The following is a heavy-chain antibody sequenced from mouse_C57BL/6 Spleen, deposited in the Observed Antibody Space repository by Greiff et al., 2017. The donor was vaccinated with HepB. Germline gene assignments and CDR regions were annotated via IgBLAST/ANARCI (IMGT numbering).Heavy chain of an antibody. CDR1: GYTFTSYT. CDR2: INPSSGYT. V-gene: IGHV1-4*01. Sequence: QVQLQQSGAELARPGASVKMSCKASGYTFTSYTMHWVKQRPGQGLEWIGSINPSSGYTKYNQKFKDKATLTAAKSSSTAYMQLSSLTSEDSAVYYCARFAYSNYSWFAYWGQGTLVTVSA. CDR3: ARFAYSNYSWFAY. D-gene: IGHD2-5*01. J-gene: IGHJ3*01.